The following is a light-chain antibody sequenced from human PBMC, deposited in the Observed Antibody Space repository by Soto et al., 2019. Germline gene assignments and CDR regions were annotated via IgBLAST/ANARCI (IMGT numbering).Light chain of an antibody. J-gene: IGKJ4*01. CDR1: QTVSNN. CDR3: QQYNEWLLT. Sequence: ERVMTQSPATLSVSPGEKATLSCRASQTVSNNLAWYQQKPGQAPRLLMYFASTRATGIPARFSGSGSGTEFTLTISSLQSEDFAIYYCQQYNEWLLTFGGGTKVETK. CDR2: FAS. V-gene: IGKV3D-15*01.